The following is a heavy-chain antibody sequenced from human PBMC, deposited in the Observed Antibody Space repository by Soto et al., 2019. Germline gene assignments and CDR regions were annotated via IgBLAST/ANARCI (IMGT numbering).Heavy chain of an antibody. D-gene: IGHD3-10*01. Sequence: GASVKVSCKASGGTFSSYAISWVRQAPGQGLEWMGGIIPIFGTANYAQKFQGRVTITADESTSTAYMELSSLRSEDTAVYYCHYLPGTPRFDYWGQGTLVTVSS. V-gene: IGHV1-69*13. J-gene: IGHJ4*02. CDR2: IIPIFGTA. CDR1: GGTFSSYA. CDR3: HYLPGTPRFDY.